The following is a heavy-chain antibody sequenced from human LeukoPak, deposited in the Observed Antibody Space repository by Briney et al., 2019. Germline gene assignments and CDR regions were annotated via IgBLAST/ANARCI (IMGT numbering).Heavy chain of an antibody. J-gene: IGHJ4*02. D-gene: IGHD3-3*01. CDR2: MYYGRDT. Sequence: PSETLSLTCSVSGDSITTTTSLWGWIRQPPGKGLEWIGAMYYGRDTFYSASLRSRVTISLDPSNNQFSLSLTYVTAADTAVYYCARGGYHFWGDSWGQGALVTVSS. CDR3: ARGGYHFWGDS. CDR1: GDSITTTTSL. V-gene: IGHV4-39*07.